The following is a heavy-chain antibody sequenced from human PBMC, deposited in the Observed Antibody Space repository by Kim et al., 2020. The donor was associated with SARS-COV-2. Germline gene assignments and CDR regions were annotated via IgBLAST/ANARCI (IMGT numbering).Heavy chain of an antibody. CDR1: GGSFSGYY. Sequence: SETLSLTCAVYGGSFSGYYWSWIRQPPGKGLEWIGEINHSGSTNYNPSLKSRVTISVDTSKNQFSLKLSSVTAADTAVYYCARVVPAALPYYYYYYMDVWGKGTTVTVSS. D-gene: IGHD2-2*01. V-gene: IGHV4-34*01. CDR3: ARVVPAALPYYYYYYMDV. J-gene: IGHJ6*03. CDR2: INHSGST.